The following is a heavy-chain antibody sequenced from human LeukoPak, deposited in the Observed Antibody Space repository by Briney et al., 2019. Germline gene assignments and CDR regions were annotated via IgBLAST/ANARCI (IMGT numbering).Heavy chain of an antibody. J-gene: IGHJ4*02. CDR3: ARGNGYNFGYLHY. CDR1: GFTFSDHG. Sequence: PGGSLSLSCAASGFTFSDHGVHWVRQAPGKGLEWVAVIWHDGSNQYYADSVKGRFTISRDNSKNTLYLQMNCLRVEDTAVYFCARGNGYNFGYLHYWGQGTLVTVSS. V-gene: IGHV3-33*01. CDR2: IWHDGSNQ. D-gene: IGHD5-18*01.